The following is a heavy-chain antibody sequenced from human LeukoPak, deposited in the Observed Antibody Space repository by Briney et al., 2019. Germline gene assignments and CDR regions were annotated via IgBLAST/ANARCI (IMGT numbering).Heavy chain of an antibody. J-gene: IGHJ3*02. D-gene: IGHD4-11*01. Sequence: GGSLILSCAASGFTFSSYAMSWVRQAPGKGLEWVSAISGSGGSTYYADSVKGRFTISRDNSKNTLYLQMNSLRAEDTAVYYCAKPQGMTTVTYHDAFDIWGQGTMVTVSS. CDR1: GFTFSSYA. V-gene: IGHV3-23*01. CDR3: AKPQGMTTVTYHDAFDI. CDR2: ISGSGGST.